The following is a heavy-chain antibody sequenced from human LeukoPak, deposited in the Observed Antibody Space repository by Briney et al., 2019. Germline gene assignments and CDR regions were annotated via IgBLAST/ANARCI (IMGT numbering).Heavy chain of an antibody. D-gene: IGHD3-10*01. Sequence: GGSLRLSCAASGFTFSNHGMNWVRQAPGKGLEWVSGISPSGDITYYADSVKGRYTISRDNSKNTVYLQVISLTAEDTAVYYCAKDDAWLRFGEWSQGTLVTVSS. CDR3: AKDDAWLRFGE. CDR1: GFTFSNHG. J-gene: IGHJ4*02. CDR2: ISPSGDIT. V-gene: IGHV3-23*01.